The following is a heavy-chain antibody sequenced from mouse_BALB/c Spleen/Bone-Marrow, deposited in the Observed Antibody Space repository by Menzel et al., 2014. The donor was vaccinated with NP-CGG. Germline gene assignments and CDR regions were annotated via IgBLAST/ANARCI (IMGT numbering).Heavy chain of an antibody. Sequence: QVQLQQPGPELVKPGASVKISRKASGYTFTDYYLSWVLQKPGQGLEWIGWIYPGGGNTYYNEKFKGMATLTVDTSSSTAYMQLSSLTSEGTAVYFCARSGYYDYVFPYWGQGTLVTVSA. CDR1: GYTFTDYY. CDR2: IYPGGGNT. D-gene: IGHD2-4*01. CDR3: ARSGYYDYVFPY. J-gene: IGHJ3*01. V-gene: IGHV1-84*02.